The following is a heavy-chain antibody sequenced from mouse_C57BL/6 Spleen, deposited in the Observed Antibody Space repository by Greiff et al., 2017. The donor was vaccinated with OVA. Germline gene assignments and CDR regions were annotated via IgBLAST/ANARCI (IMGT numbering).Heavy chain of an antibody. CDR3: ARGSYNVYDYGYAMDY. D-gene: IGHD2-4*01. CDR2: IDPEDGET. Sequence: EVQLQQSGAELVKPGASVKLSCTASGFNFKDYYMHWVKQRPEQGLEWIGRIDPEDGETKYAPKFQGKATITADTSSNTAYLQLSSLTSEDTAVYYGARGSYNVYDYGYAMDYWGQGTSVTVSS. V-gene: IGHV14-2*01. CDR1: GFNFKDYY. J-gene: IGHJ4*01.